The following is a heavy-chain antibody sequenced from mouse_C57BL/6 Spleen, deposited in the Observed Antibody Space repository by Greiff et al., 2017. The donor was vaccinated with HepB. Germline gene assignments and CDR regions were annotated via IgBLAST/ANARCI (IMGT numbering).Heavy chain of an antibody. D-gene: IGHD3-3*01. CDR1: GFTFSDYG. Sequence: DVKLVESGGGLVKPGGSLKLSCAASGFTFSDYGMHWVRQAPEKGLEWVAYISSGSSTIYYADTVKGRFTISRDNAKNTLFLQMTSLRSEDTAMYYCARAGTGGYFDVWGTGTTVTVSS. J-gene: IGHJ1*03. CDR2: ISSGSSTI. V-gene: IGHV5-17*01. CDR3: ARAGTGGYFDV.